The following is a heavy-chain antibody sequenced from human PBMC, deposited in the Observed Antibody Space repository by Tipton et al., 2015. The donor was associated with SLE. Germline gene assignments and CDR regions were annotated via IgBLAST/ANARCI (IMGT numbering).Heavy chain of an antibody. J-gene: IGHJ4*02. D-gene: IGHD6-13*01. Sequence: TLSLTCAVYGGSFSGYYWTWIRQPPGKRLEWIGEINHSGTTNYNPSLKSRVTISIDTSMNQFSLKLNSVTAADTAVYYCARVGSWFPVDYWGQGTLVTVSS. CDR2: INHSGTT. CDR1: GGSFSGYY. CDR3: ARVGSWFPVDY. V-gene: IGHV4-34*01.